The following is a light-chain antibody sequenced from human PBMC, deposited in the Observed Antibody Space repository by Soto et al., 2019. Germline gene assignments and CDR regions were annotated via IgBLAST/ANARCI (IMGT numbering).Light chain of an antibody. CDR3: IQHNGHSLA. J-gene: IGKJ1*01. Sequence: DIEMSQAPSSRSGSLGDKRAITCRASQTISSWLAWYQQKPGKAPKLLXYKASTLKSGVPSRFRGSGSGTEFTLTISSGQADELVTYQSIQHNGHSLAFGQGTKVDIK. CDR1: QTISSW. V-gene: IGKV1-5*03. CDR2: KAS.